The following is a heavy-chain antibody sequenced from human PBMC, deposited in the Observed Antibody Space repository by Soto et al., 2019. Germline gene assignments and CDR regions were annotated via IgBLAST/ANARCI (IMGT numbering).Heavy chain of an antibody. J-gene: IGHJ4*02. CDR3: AQGDNNNHPKR. Sequence: PGGSLRLSCAASGFTFSNYAMSWVRQAPGKGLEWVSAISGSGGNTYYADSVKGRFTISRDNSNNTLYLQMNSLRVEDTAVYYCAQGDNNNHPKRWGQGTLVAVSS. V-gene: IGHV3-23*01. CDR2: ISGSGGNT. CDR1: GFTFSNYA. D-gene: IGHD1-20*01.